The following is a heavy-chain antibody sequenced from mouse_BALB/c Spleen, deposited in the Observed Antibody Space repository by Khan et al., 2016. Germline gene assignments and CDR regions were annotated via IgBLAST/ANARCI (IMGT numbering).Heavy chain of an antibody. Sequence: EVQLVESGGGLVQPKGSLKLSCAASGFTFNTYAMNWVRQAPGKGLEWVARIRSKSNNYATYYADSVKYRFTISSDDSPSMLYLQMNNLKTEDTARYYCVRSYGSSVDYWGQGTTLTVAS. V-gene: IGHV10-1*02. CDR2: IRSKSNNYAT. CDR3: VRSYGSSVDY. CDR1: GFTFNTYA. D-gene: IGHD1-1*01. J-gene: IGHJ2*01.